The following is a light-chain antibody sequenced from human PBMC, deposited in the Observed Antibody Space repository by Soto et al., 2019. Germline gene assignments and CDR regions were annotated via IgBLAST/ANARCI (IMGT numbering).Light chain of an antibody. V-gene: IGKV1-39*01. CDR2: SAS. CDR3: QQSYRTPRT. CDR1: QSISDY. J-gene: IGKJ1*01. Sequence: GDRVPLTCRASQSISDYLNWYQQKPGNAPKLLIYSASTLHSGVPSRFSGSGSGTDFTLTISSLQPEDFATYYCQQSYRTPRTFGQGTKVEIK.